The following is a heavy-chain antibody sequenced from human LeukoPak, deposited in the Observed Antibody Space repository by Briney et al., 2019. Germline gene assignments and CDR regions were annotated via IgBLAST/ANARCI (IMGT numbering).Heavy chain of an antibody. Sequence: GASVKVSCKASGGTCSSYAISWVRQAPGQGLEWMGGIIPIFGTANYAQKFQGRVTITADESTSTAYMELSSLRSEDTAVYYCARDNWTYGSSMDVWGQGTTVTVSS. CDR3: ARDNWTYGSSMDV. CDR2: IIPIFGTA. CDR1: GGTCSSYA. V-gene: IGHV1-69*13. D-gene: IGHD1-7*01. J-gene: IGHJ6*02.